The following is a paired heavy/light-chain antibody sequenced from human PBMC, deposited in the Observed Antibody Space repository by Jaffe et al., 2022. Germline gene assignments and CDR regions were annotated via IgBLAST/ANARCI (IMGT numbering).Heavy chain of an antibody. J-gene: IGHJ3*02. CDR2: IYYSGST. Sequence: QVQLQESGPGLVKPSETLSLTCTVSGGSISSYYWSWIRQPPGKGLEWIGYIYYSGSTNYNPSLKSRVTISVDTSKNQFSLKLSSVTAADTAVYYCARVPAGYCSGGSCYPDAFDIWGQGTMVTVSS. CDR1: GGSISSYY. V-gene: IGHV4-59*01. CDR3: ARVPAGYCSGGSCYPDAFDI. D-gene: IGHD2-15*01.
Light chain of an antibody. CDR1: SSDVGGYNY. V-gene: IGLV2-11*01. J-gene: IGLJ1*01. CDR3: CSYAGTFYV. Sequence: QSALTQPRSVSGSPGQSVTISCTGTSSDVGGYNYVSWYQQHPGKAPKLMIYDVSKRPSGVPDRFSGSKSGNTASLTISGLQAEDEADYYCCSYAGTFYVFGTGTKVTVL. CDR2: DVS.